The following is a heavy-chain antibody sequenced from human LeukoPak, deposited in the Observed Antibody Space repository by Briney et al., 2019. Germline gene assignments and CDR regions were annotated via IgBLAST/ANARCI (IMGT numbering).Heavy chain of an antibody. J-gene: IGHJ4*02. Sequence: SVKVSCKASGGSFSTYAISWVRQAPGQGLEWMGGITPIYGTRNYAQKFQGRATITTDAYTTTAYTAYMELSSLRTEDTAVYYCSNTAFGDYAFDYWGQGTLVTVSS. V-gene: IGHV1-69*05. CDR3: SNTAFGDYAFDY. CDR1: GGSFSTYA. CDR2: ITPIYGTR. D-gene: IGHD4-17*01.